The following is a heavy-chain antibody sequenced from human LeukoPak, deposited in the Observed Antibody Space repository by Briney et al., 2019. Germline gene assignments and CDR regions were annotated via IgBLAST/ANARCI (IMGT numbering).Heavy chain of an antibody. Sequence: GGSLRLSCAASGFTFSSYWMSWVRQAPGKGLEWVANIKQDGSEKYYVDSVKGRFTISRDNAKNSLYLQMNSLRAEDTAVYYCARVGDSSGYYYQAPFDAFDIWGQGTMVTVSS. D-gene: IGHD3-22*01. CDR1: GFTFSSYW. J-gene: IGHJ3*02. CDR2: IKQDGSEK. CDR3: ARVGDSSGYYYQAPFDAFDI. V-gene: IGHV3-7*01.